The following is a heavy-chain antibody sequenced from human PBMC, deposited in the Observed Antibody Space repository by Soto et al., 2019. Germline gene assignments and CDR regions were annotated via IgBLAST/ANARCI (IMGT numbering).Heavy chain of an antibody. J-gene: IGHJ3*02. Sequence: GGSLRLSCAASGFTFSSYGMHWVRQAPGKGLEWVAVISYDGSNKYYADSVKGRFTISRDNSKNTLYLQMNSLRAEDTAVYYCAKDLRPTVVTPWGYAFDIWGQGTMVTVSS. CDR2: ISYDGSNK. CDR1: GFTFSSYG. V-gene: IGHV3-30*18. D-gene: IGHD2-21*02. CDR3: AKDLRPTVVTPWGYAFDI.